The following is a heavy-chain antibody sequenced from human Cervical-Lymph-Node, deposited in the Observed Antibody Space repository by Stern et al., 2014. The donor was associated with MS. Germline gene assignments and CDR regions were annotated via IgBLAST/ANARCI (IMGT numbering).Heavy chain of an antibody. CDR1: GGSINTYY. Sequence: QLQLQESGPGLVRPSETLSLTCTVSGGSINTYYWSWIRQPPGKGLEWIGDIYYSGSTTYNPSLKSRVTISVDTSKNQFSLRLSSVTAADTAFYYCARGDGSYYFGFEYWGQGTLVSVSS. CDR3: ARGDGSYYFGFEY. V-gene: IGHV4-59*01. D-gene: IGHD1-26*01. CDR2: IYYSGST. J-gene: IGHJ4*02.